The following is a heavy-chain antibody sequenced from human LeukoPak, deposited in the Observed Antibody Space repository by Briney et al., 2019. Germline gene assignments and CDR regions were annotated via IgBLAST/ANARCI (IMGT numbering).Heavy chain of an antibody. J-gene: IGHJ4*02. CDR3: ARGISYGDYEGGLDY. CDR2: IYYSGST. Sequence: SETLSLTCTVSGDSISRYYWSWIRQPPGKGLEWIGYIYYSGSTNYNPSLKSRVTISVDTSKNQFSLKLTSVTAADTAVYYCARGISYGDYEGGLDYWGQGTLVTVSS. V-gene: IGHV4-59*08. CDR1: GDSISRYY. D-gene: IGHD4-17*01.